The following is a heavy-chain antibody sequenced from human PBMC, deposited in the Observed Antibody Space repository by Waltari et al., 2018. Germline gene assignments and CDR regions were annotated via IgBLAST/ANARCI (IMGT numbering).Heavy chain of an antibody. CDR3: ARDVGLGKPDY. V-gene: IGHV3-21*06. Sequence: EVQLVESGGGPVKPGGSLRLSCAASGFVFSDLNIIWVRQAPGKGVEWVSFISRSGSNIYYADSVKGRFTISRDNDKNTLFLQMDSLTAEDTAEYYCARDVGLGKPDYWGQGTLVTVSS. CDR1: GFVFSDLN. D-gene: IGHD7-27*01. J-gene: IGHJ4*02. CDR2: ISRSGSNI.